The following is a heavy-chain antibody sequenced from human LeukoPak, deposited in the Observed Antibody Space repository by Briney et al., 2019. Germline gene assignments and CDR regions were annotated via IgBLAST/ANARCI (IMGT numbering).Heavy chain of an antibody. D-gene: IGHD2-21*02. CDR2: ISSSGSTI. CDR1: GFTFSDYY. V-gene: IGHV3-11*01. CDR3: ARDRLMVVTAAPLDY. J-gene: IGHJ4*02. Sequence: GGSLRLSCAASGFTFSDYYMSWIRQAPGKGLEWVSYISSSGSTIYYADSVKGRFTISRDNAKNSLYLQMNSLGAEDTAVYYCARDRLMVVTAAPLDYWGQGTLVTVSS.